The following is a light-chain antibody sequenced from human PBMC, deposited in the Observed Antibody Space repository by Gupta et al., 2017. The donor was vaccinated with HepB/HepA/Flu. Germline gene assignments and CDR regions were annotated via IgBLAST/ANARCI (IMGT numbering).Light chain of an antibody. J-gene: IGLJ2*01. Sequence: SALPHPASVSGSPGQSITISCTGTSSDVGGYNYVSWYQQHPGKAPKLMIYDVSNRPSGVSNRFSGSKSGNTASLTISGLQAEDEADYYCSSYTSSSTRVVFGGGTKLTVL. V-gene: IGLV2-14*01. CDR3: SSYTSSSTRVV. CDR2: DVS. CDR1: SSDVGGYNY.